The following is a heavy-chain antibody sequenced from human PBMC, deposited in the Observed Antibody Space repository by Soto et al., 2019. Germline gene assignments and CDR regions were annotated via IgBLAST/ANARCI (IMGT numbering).Heavy chain of an antibody. CDR1: GYTLTQLS. CDR2: FNPDDGET. V-gene: IGHV1-24*01. Sequence: ASVKVSCKVSGYTLTQLSMHWVRQAPGKGLEWMGGFNPDDGETIYAQKFQGRVTMTADESTSTAYMELSSLRSEDTAVYYCARDLRVPRYSYCMDVWGQGTTVTVSS. J-gene: IGHJ6*02. D-gene: IGHD3-9*01. CDR3: ARDLRVPRYSYCMDV.